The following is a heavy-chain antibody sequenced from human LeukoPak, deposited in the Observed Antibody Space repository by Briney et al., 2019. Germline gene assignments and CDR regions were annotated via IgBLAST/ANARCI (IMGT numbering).Heavy chain of an antibody. CDR1: GFTFSDYW. CDR2: INSDGRST. Sequence: GGSLRLSCPASGFTFSDYWMHWVRQAPGKGLVWVSRINSDGRSTSYADSAKGRFTISRDNAKNTLYLQMNSLRAEDTALYYCARASDIVATILFDFWGQGTLVTVSS. CDR3: ARASDIVATILFDF. D-gene: IGHD5-12*01. J-gene: IGHJ4*02. V-gene: IGHV3-74*01.